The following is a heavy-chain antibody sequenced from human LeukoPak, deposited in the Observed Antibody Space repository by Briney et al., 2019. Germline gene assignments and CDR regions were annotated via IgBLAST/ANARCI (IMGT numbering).Heavy chain of an antibody. Sequence: PSETLSLTCTVSGGSISTYYWTWIRQPPGKELEWIGYVYYTGSTNYNPSLNSRVSMSVDTSKNQFSLKLNSVTAEDTAVYYCAKDRGSKWFGEAFDIWGQGTMVTVSS. CDR1: GGSISTYY. J-gene: IGHJ3*02. V-gene: IGHV4-59*12. CDR3: AKDRGSKWFGEAFDI. CDR2: VYYTGST. D-gene: IGHD3-10*01.